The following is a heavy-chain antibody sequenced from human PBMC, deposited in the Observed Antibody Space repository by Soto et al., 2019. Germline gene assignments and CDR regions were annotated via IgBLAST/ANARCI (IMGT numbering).Heavy chain of an antibody. Sequence: QVQLVQSGAEVRKPGASVKLSCKASGYTFTNYAITWVRRAPGQGLEWMGWINVYNYDINYAQRFQDRVSMTTDTSTNTAYMELRSLRSDVTAVYYCVRDSLGGPLVATIHLDLWGQGTLVTVSS. CDR3: VRDSLGGPLVATIHLDL. V-gene: IGHV1-18*04. CDR2: INVYNYDI. CDR1: GYTFTNYA. D-gene: IGHD5-12*01. J-gene: IGHJ4*02.